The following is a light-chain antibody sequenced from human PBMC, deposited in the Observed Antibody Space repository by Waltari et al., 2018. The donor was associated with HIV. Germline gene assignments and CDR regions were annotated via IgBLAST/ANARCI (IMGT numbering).Light chain of an antibody. CDR1: SSNIGNNA. V-gene: IGLV1-36*01. Sequence: QSVLTQPPSVSEAPRQRVTISCSGSSSNIGNNAVNWYQPLPGKAPKLLIDYDVLRPSGVSDRFSGSKSGTSASLAISGLQSEDEADYYCAAAWDDSLNGPVFGGGTKLTVL. CDR3: AAAWDDSLNGPV. CDR2: YDV. J-gene: IGLJ2*01.